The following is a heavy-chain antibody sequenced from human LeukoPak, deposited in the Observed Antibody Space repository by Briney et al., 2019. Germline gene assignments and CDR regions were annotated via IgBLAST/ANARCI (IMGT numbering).Heavy chain of an antibody. CDR2: IYYSGST. J-gene: IGHJ4*02. CDR3: AREGSTIGRYFDY. Sequence: KPSETLSLTCTVSGGSISSYYWSWIRQPPGKGLEWIGYIYYSGSTNYNPSLKSRVTISVDTSKNQFSLKLSSVTAADTAVYYCAREGSTIGRYFDYWGQGTLVTVSS. D-gene: IGHD6-13*01. CDR1: GGSISSYY. V-gene: IGHV4-59*01.